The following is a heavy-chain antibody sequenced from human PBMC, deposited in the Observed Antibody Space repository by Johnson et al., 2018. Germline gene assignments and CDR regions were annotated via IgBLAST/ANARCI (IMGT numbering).Heavy chain of an antibody. D-gene: IGHD5-18*01. V-gene: IGHV3-20*04. CDR3: AKSGDTAMVNYYYYYGMEV. CDR1: GFTFDDYG. Sequence: EVQLVETGGGVVRPGGSLRLSCAASGFTFDDYGMSWVRQAPGKGLEWVSGINWNGGSTGYADSVKGRFTISRDNSKNTLYLQMNSLRAEDTAVYYCAKSGDTAMVNYYYYYGMEVWGQGTTVTVSS. J-gene: IGHJ6*02. CDR2: INWNGGST.